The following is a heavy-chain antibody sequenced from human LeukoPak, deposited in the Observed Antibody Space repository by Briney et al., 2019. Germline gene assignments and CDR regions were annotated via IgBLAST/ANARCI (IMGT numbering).Heavy chain of an antibody. CDR3: ASTSPKYYYESSGYSSLFDN. CDR1: GGSISSGSYY. V-gene: IGHV4-61*02. CDR2: IYTSGST. D-gene: IGHD3-22*01. Sequence: PSETLSLTCTVSGGSISSGSYYWSWIRQPAGKGLEWIGRIYTSGSTNYNPSLKSRVAISLDTSKNHFSLKLSSVTAADTAVYYCASTSPKYYYESSGYSSLFDNWGQGTLVTVSS. J-gene: IGHJ4*02.